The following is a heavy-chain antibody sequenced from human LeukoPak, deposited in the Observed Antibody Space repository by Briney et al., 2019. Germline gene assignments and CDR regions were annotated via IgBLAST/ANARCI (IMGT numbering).Heavy chain of an antibody. CDR2: IYYTGST. Sequence: PSETLSLTCTVSGGSISSYYWSWIRQPPGKGLEWIGYIYYTGSTNYNPSLKGRVTISVDTSKNQFSLKLSSVTAADTAVYYCARGNSGSYYGFDYWGQGTLVTVSS. J-gene: IGHJ4*02. V-gene: IGHV4-59*01. CDR3: ARGNSGSYYGFDY. D-gene: IGHD1-26*01. CDR1: GGSISSYY.